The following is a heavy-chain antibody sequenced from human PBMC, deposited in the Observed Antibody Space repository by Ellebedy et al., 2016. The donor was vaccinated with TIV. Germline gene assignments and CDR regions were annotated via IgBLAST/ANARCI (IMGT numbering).Heavy chain of an antibody. CDR2: IYYSGST. D-gene: IGHD3-22*01. CDR3: ARQGGSYYYDSSGYYYYPDAFDI. CDR1: GGSISSSSYY. Sequence: MPSETLSLTCTVSGGSISSSSYYWGWIRQPPGKGLEWIGSIYYSGSTYYNPSLKSRVTISVDTSKNQFSLKLSSVTAADTAVYYCARQGGSYYYDSSGYYYYPDAFDIWGQGTMVTVSS. V-gene: IGHV4-39*01. J-gene: IGHJ3*02.